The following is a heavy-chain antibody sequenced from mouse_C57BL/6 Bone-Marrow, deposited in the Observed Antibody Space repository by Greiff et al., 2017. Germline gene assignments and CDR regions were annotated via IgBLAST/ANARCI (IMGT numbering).Heavy chain of an antibody. Sequence: VQLKESGAELVRPGASVTLSCTASGFNIKDDNMHWVKQSPDQGLEWIGWINPENGDTEYASKFQGKATITADTSSNTAYLQLSSLTSEDTAVYYCTTYYVAMDYWGQGTSVTVSS. J-gene: IGHJ4*01. D-gene: IGHD1-1*01. CDR2: INPENGDT. CDR1: GFNIKDDN. V-gene: IGHV14-4*01. CDR3: TTYYVAMDY.